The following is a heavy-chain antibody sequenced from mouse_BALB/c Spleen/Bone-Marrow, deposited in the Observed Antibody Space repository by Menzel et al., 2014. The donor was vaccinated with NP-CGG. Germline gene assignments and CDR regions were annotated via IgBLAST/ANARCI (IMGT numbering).Heavy chain of an antibody. CDR1: GFTFXSYG. D-gene: IGHD2-14*01. CDR2: ISSGGSYT. CDR3: ARHGVPHWDFDV. V-gene: IGHV5-6*02. Sequence: DVKLVESGGDLVKPGGSLKLSCAASGFTFXSYGMSWVRQTPDKRLEWVATISSGGSYTYYPDSVKGRFTISRDNAKNTLYLQMSSLKSEDTAMYYCARHGVPHWDFDVWGAGTTVTVSS. J-gene: IGHJ1*01.